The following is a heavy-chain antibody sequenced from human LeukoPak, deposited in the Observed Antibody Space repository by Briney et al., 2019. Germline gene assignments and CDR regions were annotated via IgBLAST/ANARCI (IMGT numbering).Heavy chain of an antibody. CDR1: GFTFSSYW. CDR3: AKGSKLVVITRDHYMAV. V-gene: IGHV3-7*01. D-gene: IGHD3-22*01. Sequence: GGSLRLSCAASGFTFSSYWMSWVRQAPGKGLEWVANIKQDGSEKYYVDSVKGRFTISRDNAKNSLYLQMNSLRAEDTAVYYCAKGSKLVVITRDHYMAVWGKGTTVTISS. CDR2: IKQDGSEK. J-gene: IGHJ6*03.